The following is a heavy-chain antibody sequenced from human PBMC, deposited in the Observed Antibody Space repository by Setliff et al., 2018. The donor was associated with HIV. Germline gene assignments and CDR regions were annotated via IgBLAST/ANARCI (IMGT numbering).Heavy chain of an antibody. CDR1: GFTFSDSA. CDR3: TTDLGGLEVYYYYYYMDV. Sequence: GGSLRLSCAASGFTFSDSAMHWVRQASGKGLEWVGRIRSKANSYATTYAASVKGRFTISRDDSKNTAYLQMNSLKTEDTAVYYCTTDLGGLEVYYYYYYMDVWGKGTTVTVSS. J-gene: IGHJ6*03. V-gene: IGHV3-73*01. D-gene: IGHD3-16*01. CDR2: IRSKANSYAT.